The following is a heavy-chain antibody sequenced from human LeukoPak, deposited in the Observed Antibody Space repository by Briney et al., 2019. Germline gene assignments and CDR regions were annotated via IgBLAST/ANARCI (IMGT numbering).Heavy chain of an antibody. CDR2: ISSSGSTI. Sequence: SGGSLRLSCAASGFTFSDYYMSWIRQAPGKGLEWVSYISSSGSTIYYADSVKGRFTISRDNAKNSLYLQMNSLRAEDTAVYYCARVHLTGDLSLYFDYWGQGTLVTVSS. CDR1: GFTFSDYY. J-gene: IGHJ4*02. D-gene: IGHD7-27*01. V-gene: IGHV3-11*01. CDR3: ARVHLTGDLSLYFDY.